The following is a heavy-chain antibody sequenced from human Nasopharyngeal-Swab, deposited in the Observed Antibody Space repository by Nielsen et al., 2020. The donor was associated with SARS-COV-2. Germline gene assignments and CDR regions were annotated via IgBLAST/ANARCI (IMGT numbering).Heavy chain of an antibody. D-gene: IGHD2-2*01. CDR3: ARGGEGVEPAPILGLGPYYSYFYMDV. V-gene: IGHV4-34*01. CDR1: GGSFSANY. CDR2: INHSGST. J-gene: IGHJ6*03. Sequence: SETLSLTCAVSGGSFSANYWGWIRQPPGKGLEWIGEINHSGSTNYNPSLKSRVTISVDTSKNQFSLKLNSVTAADTAVYFCARGGEGVEPAPILGLGPYYSYFYMDVWGKGTTVTVSS.